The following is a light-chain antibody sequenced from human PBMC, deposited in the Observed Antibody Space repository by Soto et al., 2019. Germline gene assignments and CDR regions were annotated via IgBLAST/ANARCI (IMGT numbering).Light chain of an antibody. CDR2: GAS. Sequence: IVFTQSPATLSLSPGDRATLSCRASQSVSSNLAWYQQKPGQAPSLLIYGASTRATGTPARFSGSGSGTGFTLTISSLQSEDFAVYYCQQYIRWPLPFGGGTKV. CDR3: QQYIRWPLP. J-gene: IGKJ4*01. CDR1: QSVSSN. V-gene: IGKV3-15*01.